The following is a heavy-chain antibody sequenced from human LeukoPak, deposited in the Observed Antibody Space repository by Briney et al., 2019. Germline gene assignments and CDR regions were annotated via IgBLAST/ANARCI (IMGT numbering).Heavy chain of an antibody. CDR3: AKNTVTTTPGDYYYGMDV. CDR2: IIPILGIA. CDR1: GGTFSSYA. D-gene: IGHD4-17*01. J-gene: IGHJ6*02. V-gene: IGHV1-69*04. Sequence: ASVKVSCKASGGTFSSYAISWVRQAPGQGLEWMGRIIPILGIANYAQKFQGRVTITADKSTSTAYMELSSLRSEDTAVYYCAKNTVTTTPGDYYYGMDVWGQGTTVTVSS.